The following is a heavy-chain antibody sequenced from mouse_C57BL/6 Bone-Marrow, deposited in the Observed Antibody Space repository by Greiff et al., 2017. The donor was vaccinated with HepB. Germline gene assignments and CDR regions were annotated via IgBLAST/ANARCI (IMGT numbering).Heavy chain of an antibody. J-gene: IGHJ2*01. D-gene: IGHD2-14*01. CDR1: GYAFTNYL. Sequence: QVQLQQSGAELVRPGTSVKVSCKASGYAFTNYLIEWVKQRPGQGLEWIGVINPGSGGTNYNEKFKGKATLTAVTSASTAYMELSSLTNEDSAVYYCTTGVLPDYWGQGTTLTVSS. V-gene: IGHV1-54*01. CDR3: TTGVLPDY. CDR2: INPGSGGT.